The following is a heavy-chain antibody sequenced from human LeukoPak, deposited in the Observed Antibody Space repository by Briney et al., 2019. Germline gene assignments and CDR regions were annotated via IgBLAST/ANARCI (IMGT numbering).Heavy chain of an antibody. V-gene: IGHV1-69*01. CDR2: IIPIFGTA. Sequence: ASVKVSCKASGGIFSSYAISWVRQAPGQGLEWMGGIIPIFGTANYAQKFQGRVTITADESTSTAYMELSSLRSEDTAVYYRATSPTAMVRGVIDDAFDIWGQGTMVTVSS. CDR3: ATSPTAMVRGVIDDAFDI. CDR1: GGIFSSYA. J-gene: IGHJ3*02. D-gene: IGHD3-10*01.